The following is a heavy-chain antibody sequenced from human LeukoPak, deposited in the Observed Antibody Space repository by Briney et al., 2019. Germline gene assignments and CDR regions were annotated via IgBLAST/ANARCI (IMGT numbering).Heavy chain of an antibody. D-gene: IGHD2-2*01. J-gene: IGHJ4*02. V-gene: IGHV1-8*01. CDR2: MNPNSGNT. Sequence: ASVKVSCKASGYTFTSYDINWVRRATGQGLEWMGWMNPNSGNTGYAQKFQGRVTMTRNTSISTAYMELSSLRSEDTAVYYCARVEVVPAANFDYWGQGTLVTVSS. CDR1: GYTFTSYD. CDR3: ARVEVVPAANFDY.